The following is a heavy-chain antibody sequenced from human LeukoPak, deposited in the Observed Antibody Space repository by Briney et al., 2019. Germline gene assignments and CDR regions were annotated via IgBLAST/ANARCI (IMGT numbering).Heavy chain of an antibody. CDR1: GFTFSTYA. Sequence: PGGSLRLSCAVSGFTFSTYAISSVRRAPGKGLEWVSAISGNGGSTYYADSVKGRFSISRDYSKNTLHLQMNSLSADDTAVYYCAKCTYIGYDLYEFDYWGQGTLVTVSS. V-gene: IGHV3-23*01. J-gene: IGHJ4*02. CDR3: AKCTYIGYDLYEFDY. D-gene: IGHD5-12*01. CDR2: ISGNGGST.